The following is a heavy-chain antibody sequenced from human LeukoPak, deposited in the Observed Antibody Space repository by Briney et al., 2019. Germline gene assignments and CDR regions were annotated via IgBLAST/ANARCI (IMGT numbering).Heavy chain of an antibody. CDR1: GGSISSGGYY. CDR3: ARMVRGVMIFDY. J-gene: IGHJ4*02. CDR2: IYYSGST. V-gene: IGHV4-31*03. D-gene: IGHD3-10*01. Sequence: SQTLSLTRTVSGGSISSGGYYWSWIRQHPGKGLEWIGYIYYSGSTYYNPSLKSRVTISVDTSKNQFSLKLSSVTAADTAVYYCARMVRGVMIFDYWGQGTLVTVSS.